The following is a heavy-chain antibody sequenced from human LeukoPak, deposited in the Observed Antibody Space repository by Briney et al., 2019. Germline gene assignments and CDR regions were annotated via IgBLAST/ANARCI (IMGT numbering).Heavy chain of an antibody. CDR2: ISGSGGGT. J-gene: IGHJ4*02. Sequence: PGGSLRLSCAASGFTFSSYAMSWVRQAPGRGLEWVSAISGSGGGTYYADSVKGRFTISRDNSKDTLYLQMNSLRAEDTAVYYCGRAGGSGDYRVDCWGQGTLVTVSS. CDR3: GRAGGSGDYRVDC. CDR1: GFTFSSYA. V-gene: IGHV3-23*01. D-gene: IGHD4-17*01.